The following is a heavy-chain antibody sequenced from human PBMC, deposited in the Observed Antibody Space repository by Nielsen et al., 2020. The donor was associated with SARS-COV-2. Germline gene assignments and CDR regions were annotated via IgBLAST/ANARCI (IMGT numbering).Heavy chain of an antibody. CDR2: IKSKIDGGTT. CDR1: GFTFSKAW. Sequence: GGSLRLSCVASGFTFSKAWMSCVRQAPGKGLEWVGRIKSKIDGGTTDYAAPVKDRFTISRDDSKNTVYLDMSSLRTEDTAVYYCATARYCSRTSCSAGTDMFDPWGQGTQVIVSS. V-gene: IGHV3-15*01. CDR3: ATARYCSRTSCSAGTDMFDP. J-gene: IGHJ5*02. D-gene: IGHD2-2*01.